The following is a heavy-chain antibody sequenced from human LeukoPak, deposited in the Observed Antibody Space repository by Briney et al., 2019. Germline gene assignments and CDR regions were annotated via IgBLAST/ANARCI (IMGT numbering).Heavy chain of an antibody. CDR1: GFTFSDYY. Sequence: PGGSLRLSCAASGFTFSDYYMSWIRQAPGKGLEWVSYISSSGSTIYYADSVKGRFTISRDNAKNSLYLQMNSLRAEDTAVYYCARPLRYSSTWYEDGFDIWGQGTMVTVSS. V-gene: IGHV3-11*04. J-gene: IGHJ3*02. CDR3: ARPLRYSSTWYEDGFDI. CDR2: ISSSGSTI. D-gene: IGHD6-13*01.